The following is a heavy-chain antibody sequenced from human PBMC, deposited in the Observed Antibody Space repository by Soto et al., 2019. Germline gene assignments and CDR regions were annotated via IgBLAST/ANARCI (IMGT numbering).Heavy chain of an antibody. Sequence: HPGGSLRLSCAASGFTFSSFGMHWVRQAPGKGLEWVAVVSIGGSTHYADSVRGRFTISRDNSKNTLSLQMNSLTAEDTAVYFCAKRRGAGGHFDYWGQGALVTVSS. J-gene: IGHJ4*02. CDR2: VSIGGST. CDR3: AKRRGAGGHFDY. CDR1: GFTFSSFG. V-gene: IGHV3-NL1*01. D-gene: IGHD2-15*01.